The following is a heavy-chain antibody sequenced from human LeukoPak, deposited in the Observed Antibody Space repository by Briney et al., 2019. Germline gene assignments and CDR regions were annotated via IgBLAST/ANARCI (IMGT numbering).Heavy chain of an antibody. Sequence: PGGSLRLSCAASGFTFGSYGMHWVRQAPGKGLEWVAFIRYDGSNKYYADSVKGRFTISRDNSKNTLYLQMNSLRAEDTAVYYCAKDARDRLRFLEWSSFDYWGQGTLVTVSS. J-gene: IGHJ4*02. CDR3: AKDARDRLRFLEWSSFDY. D-gene: IGHD3-3*01. CDR1: GFTFGSYG. V-gene: IGHV3-30*02. CDR2: IRYDGSNK.